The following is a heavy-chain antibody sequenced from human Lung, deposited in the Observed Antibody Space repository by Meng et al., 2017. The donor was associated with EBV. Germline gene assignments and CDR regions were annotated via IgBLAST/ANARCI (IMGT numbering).Heavy chain of an antibody. V-gene: IGHV4-4*01. CDR1: SCTSSSSRW. J-gene: IGHJ4*02. CDR3: ARRKSSSWYYFGY. Sequence: QGSAAGLESPGGILSFTGAYSSCTSSSSRWCSVSRQPPGKGLEWIGEIHHSGSTKDNPSLKRRVSISVDKSKNQFFLNFTSVAAADTGVYCGARRKSSSWYYFGYWGQGILVTVSS. D-gene: IGHD2-2*01. CDR2: IHHSGST.